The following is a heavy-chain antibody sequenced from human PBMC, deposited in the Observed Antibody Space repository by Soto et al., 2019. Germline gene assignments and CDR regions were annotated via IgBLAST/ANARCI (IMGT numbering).Heavy chain of an antibody. Sequence: EVQLLESGGGLVQPGGSLRLSCVASGFTFSIYAMSWVRQAPGKGLEWVSAISGSGATIYYEDSVKGRFTISRENSKNTLYLQMNSLRAEDTAVYYCAKESRDGRNWYGVDYWGQGTLVTVSS. J-gene: IGHJ4*02. V-gene: IGHV3-23*01. D-gene: IGHD6-13*01. CDR3: AKESRDGRNWYGVDY. CDR2: ISGSGATI. CDR1: GFTFSIYA.